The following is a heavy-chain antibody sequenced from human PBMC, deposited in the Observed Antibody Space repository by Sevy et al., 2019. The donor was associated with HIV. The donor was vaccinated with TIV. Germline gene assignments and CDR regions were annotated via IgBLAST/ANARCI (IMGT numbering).Heavy chain of an antibody. CDR2: ISSDGDNT. J-gene: IGHJ5*02. CDR1: GFTFNDYA. Sequence: GGSQRLSCAASGFTFNDYALHWVRQAPGKGLEWVAIISSDGDNTYYADTVKGRFTISRDNSKNTVYLQMNRLRAEDTAFYYCVREGAPYRNIRYCSGNNCFYNWFDPWGQGTLVTVSS. CDR3: VREGAPYRNIRYCSGNNCFYNWFDP. D-gene: IGHD2-15*01. V-gene: IGHV3-30-3*01.